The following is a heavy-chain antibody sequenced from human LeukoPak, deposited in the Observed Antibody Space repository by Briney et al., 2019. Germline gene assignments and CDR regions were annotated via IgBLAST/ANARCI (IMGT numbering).Heavy chain of an antibody. D-gene: IGHD3-22*01. J-gene: IGHJ4*02. Sequence: ASETLSLTCAVYGGSFSSYYWSWIRQPPGKGLEWIGEINHSGSTNYNPPLKSRVTISVDTSKNQFSLKLSSVTAADTAVYYCAREPMIVVVIGFDYWGQGTLVTVSS. CDR2: INHSGST. CDR1: GGSFSSYY. V-gene: IGHV4-34*01. CDR3: AREPMIVVVIGFDY.